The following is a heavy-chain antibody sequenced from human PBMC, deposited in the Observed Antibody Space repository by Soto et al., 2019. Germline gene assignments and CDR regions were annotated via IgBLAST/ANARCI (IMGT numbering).Heavy chain of an antibody. V-gene: IGHV3-23*01. CDR3: AKVFYYYDSSGYYYFDY. CDR1: GFTFSSYA. J-gene: IGHJ4*02. Sequence: GGSLRLSCAASGFTFSSYAVSWVRQAPGKGPEWISSISGSGSTIYYANSVKGRFTISRDNSKNTLYLQMSSLRAEDTAVYYCAKVFYYYDSSGYYYFDYWGQGTLVTVSS. CDR2: ISGSGSTI. D-gene: IGHD3-22*01.